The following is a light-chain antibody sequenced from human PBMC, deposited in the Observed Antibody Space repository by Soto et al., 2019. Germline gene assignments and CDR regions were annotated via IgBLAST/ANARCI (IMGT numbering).Light chain of an antibody. CDR1: QSVSST. CDR3: QQYDNSPQT. Sequence: EILMTQAPSTLPVSPGEIATLSGRASQSVSSTLAWYQQKPGQAPRLLIYGASTRATGIPARFSGTGSGTDFTLTVSSLESEDFEVYYCQQYDNSPQTFGQGTKVDIK. CDR2: GAS. J-gene: IGKJ1*01. V-gene: IGKV3-15*01.